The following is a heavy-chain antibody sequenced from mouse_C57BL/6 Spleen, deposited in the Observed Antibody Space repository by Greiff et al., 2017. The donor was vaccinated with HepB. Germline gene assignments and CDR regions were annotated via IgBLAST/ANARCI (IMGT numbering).Heavy chain of an antibody. V-gene: IGHV1-22*01. D-gene: IGHD2-4*01. J-gene: IGHJ4*01. CDR3: ARWNDYRYYYAMDY. Sequence: EVQLQESGPELVKPGASVKMSCKASGSTFTDYNMPWVKQSHGKSLEGIGYINPKNGGTSYNKKFKGKATLTVNKSSSTDYMELRSLTSEDSAVYYCARWNDYRYYYAMDYWGQGTSVTVSS. CDR2: INPKNGGT. CDR1: GSTFTDYN.